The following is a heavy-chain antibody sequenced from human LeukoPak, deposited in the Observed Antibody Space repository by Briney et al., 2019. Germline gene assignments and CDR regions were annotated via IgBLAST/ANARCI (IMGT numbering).Heavy chain of an antibody. Sequence: GGSLRLSCAASGFTFSSYAMRWVRQAPGKGLEWVAVISYDGGNKYYADSVKGRFTISRDNSKNTLYLQMNSLRAEDTAAYYCARAPSGQYYYGMDVWGQGTTVTVSS. CDR2: ISYDGGNK. CDR1: GFTFSSYA. V-gene: IGHV3-30-3*01. D-gene: IGHD4-11*01. J-gene: IGHJ6*02. CDR3: ARAPSGQYYYGMDV.